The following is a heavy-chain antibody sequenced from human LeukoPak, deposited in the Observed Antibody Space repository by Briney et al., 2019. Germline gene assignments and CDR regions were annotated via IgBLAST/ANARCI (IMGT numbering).Heavy chain of an antibody. CDR1: GFTFSNYE. D-gene: IGHD6-13*01. J-gene: IGHJ4*02. CDR3: ARLGLSSTWRPAHFDY. V-gene: IGHV3-48*03. Sequence: GGSLRLSCAASGFTFSNYEMNWVRQAPGKGLEWISHISNFGDIIHYADSVEGRFTISRDNAKNSLYLQMNSLRAEDTAVYYCARLGLSSTWRPAHFDYWGQGTLVTVSS. CDR2: ISNFGDII.